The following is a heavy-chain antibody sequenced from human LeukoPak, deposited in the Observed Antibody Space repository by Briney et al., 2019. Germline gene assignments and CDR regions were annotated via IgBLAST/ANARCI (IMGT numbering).Heavy chain of an antibody. CDR2: IYYSGST. D-gene: IGHD1-1*01. Sequence: SETLSLTCTVSGVSISSSRYYWGWVRQPPGKGLEWIVSIYYSGSTYYNPSLKSRVTISVDTSKTQFSLKLSSVTAADTAVYYCARHQEGPTGNFDYWGQGTLVTVSS. CDR3: ARHQEGPTGNFDY. CDR1: GVSISSSRYY. J-gene: IGHJ4*02. V-gene: IGHV4-39*01.